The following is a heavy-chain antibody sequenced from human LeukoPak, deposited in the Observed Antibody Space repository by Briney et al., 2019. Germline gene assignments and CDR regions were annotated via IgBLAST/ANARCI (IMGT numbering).Heavy chain of an antibody. J-gene: IGHJ4*02. CDR2: MSFDGSSK. CDR1: GFTFSSYA. Sequence: GGSLRLSCAASGFTFSSYAMHWVRQAPGKGLEWVTVMSFDGSSKYYADSVKGRFTISRDNSKNTMYLQMNSLRAEDTAVYYCAKARVTAARCFDYWGQGTLVTVSS. D-gene: IGHD6-6*01. V-gene: IGHV3-30-3*01. CDR3: AKARVTAARCFDY.